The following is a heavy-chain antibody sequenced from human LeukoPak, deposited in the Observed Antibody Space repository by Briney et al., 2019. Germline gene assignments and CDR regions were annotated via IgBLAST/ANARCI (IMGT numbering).Heavy chain of an antibody. J-gene: IGHJ4*02. CDR3: AKDLKVAVAGTGFDY. CDR1: GFTFSSYA. V-gene: IGHV3-23*01. CDR2: ISGSGGST. D-gene: IGHD6-19*01. Sequence: GGSLRLSCAASGFTFSSYAMSWVRQAPGKGLEWVSAISGSGGSTYYADSVKGRFTISRDNSKNTLYLQMNSLRAEDTAVYYCAKDLKVAVAGTGFDYWGQGTLVTVSS.